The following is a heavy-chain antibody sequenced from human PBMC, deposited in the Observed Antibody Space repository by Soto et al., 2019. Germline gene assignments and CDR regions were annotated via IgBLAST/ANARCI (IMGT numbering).Heavy chain of an antibody. J-gene: IGHJ5*02. D-gene: IGHD3-22*01. CDR1: GYIVSHHQ. V-gene: IGHV3-11*01. Sequence: GYIVSHHQLNKNSQAPGQGLEWVSHISDSGTSIYYADSVQGRFTISRDNANKSMYLHMNSLRVEDTAVYYCERDTAFVASGLFDPRAKSTLVTVS. CDR2: ISDSGTSI. CDR3: ERDTAFVASGLFDP.